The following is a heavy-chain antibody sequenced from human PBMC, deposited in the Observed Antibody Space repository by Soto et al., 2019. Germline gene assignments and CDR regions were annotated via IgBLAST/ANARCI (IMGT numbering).Heavy chain of an antibody. V-gene: IGHV3-30-3*01. CDR2: ISYDGSNK. D-gene: IGHD6-19*01. J-gene: IGHJ4*02. Sequence: GGSLRLSCAASGFTFSSYAMHWVRQAPGKGLEWVAVISYDGSNKYYADSVKGRFTISRDNSKNTLCLQMNSLRAEDTAVYYCARDHFIAVAGYYFDYWGQGTLVTVSS. CDR3: ARDHFIAVAGYYFDY. CDR1: GFTFSSYA.